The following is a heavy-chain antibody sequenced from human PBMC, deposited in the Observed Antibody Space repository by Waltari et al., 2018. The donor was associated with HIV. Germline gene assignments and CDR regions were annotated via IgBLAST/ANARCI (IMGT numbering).Heavy chain of an antibody. V-gene: IGHV4-39*01. D-gene: IGHD4-4*01. Sequence: QLQLQGSGPGLVKSSETLSLTCTVSGGSMTSSSYYWGWIRQPPGKGLEWIGSMSYRRRTYHNPSLRSRLTISVDTSKNQFSLKLTSVTAADAAVYYCGRSFSGDSNYCDPWGQGTLVTVSS. CDR1: GGSMTSSSYY. CDR3: GRSFSGDSNYCDP. CDR2: MSYRRRT. J-gene: IGHJ5*02.